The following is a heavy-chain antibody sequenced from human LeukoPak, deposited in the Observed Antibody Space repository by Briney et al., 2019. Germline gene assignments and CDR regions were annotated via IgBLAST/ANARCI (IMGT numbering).Heavy chain of an antibody. CDR3: ARVVWVAAAGNHFDY. J-gene: IGHJ4*02. CDR2: IYYSGST. Sequence: PSETLSLTCTVSGYSISSGYYWGWIRQPPGKGLEWIGYIYYSGSTNYNPSLKSRVTISVDTSKNQFSLKLSSVTAADTAVYYCARVVWVAAAGNHFDYWGQGTLVTVSS. V-gene: IGHV4-61*01. CDR1: GYSISSGYY. D-gene: IGHD6-13*01.